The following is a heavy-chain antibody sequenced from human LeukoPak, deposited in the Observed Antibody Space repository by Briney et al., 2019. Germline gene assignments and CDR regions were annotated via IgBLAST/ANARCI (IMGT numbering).Heavy chain of an antibody. Sequence: PSETLSLTCTVSGGSISTGSYSWGWIRQPPGKGLEWIGSISYSGSTYYNLSLESRVTISVDTSKNHLSLKLSSVTAADTAVYYCARPVGSSSGRRWYFDLWGRGTTVTVSS. V-gene: IGHV4-39*02. CDR2: ISYSGST. D-gene: IGHD6-19*01. J-gene: IGHJ2*01. CDR3: ARPVGSSSGRRWYFDL. CDR1: GGSISTGSYS.